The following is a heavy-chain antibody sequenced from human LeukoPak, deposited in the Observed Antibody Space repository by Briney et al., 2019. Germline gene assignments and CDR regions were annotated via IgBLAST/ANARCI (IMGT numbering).Heavy chain of an antibody. J-gene: IGHJ4*02. Sequence: QTGRSLRLSCAASGFTFSSYWMSWVRQAPGKGLEWVSAVSATGGGTYYADSVKGRFTISRDNSKNTLYLQMNSLRAEDTAVYYCVYRGWKNFDYWAREPWSSSPQ. D-gene: IGHD4-11*01. CDR3: VYRGWKNFDY. CDR2: VSATGGGT. CDR1: GFTFSSYW. V-gene: IGHV3-23*01.